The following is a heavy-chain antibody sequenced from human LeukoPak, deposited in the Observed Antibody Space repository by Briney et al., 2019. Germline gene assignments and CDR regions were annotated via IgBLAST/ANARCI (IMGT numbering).Heavy chain of an antibody. CDR1: GYTFTSYD. D-gene: IGHD2-2*01. J-gene: IGHJ6*03. CDR2: MNPNSGNT. V-gene: IGHV1-8*03. Sequence: ASVKVSCKASGYTFTSYDINWVRQATGQGLEWMGWMNPNSGNTGYAQKFQGRVTITRNTSINTAYMELSSLRSEDTAVYYCARKGSAAYYYYYMDVWGKGTTVTVSS. CDR3: ARKGSAAYYYYYMDV.